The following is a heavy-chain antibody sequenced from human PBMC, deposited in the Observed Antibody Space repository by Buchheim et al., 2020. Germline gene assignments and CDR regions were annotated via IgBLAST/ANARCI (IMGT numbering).Heavy chain of an antibody. CDR1: GFTFSNAW. J-gene: IGHJ4*02. V-gene: IGHV3-15*01. Sequence: EVQLVESGGGLVKPGGSLRLSCAASGFTFSNAWMSWVRQAPGKGLEWVGRIKSKTDGGTTDYAAPVKGRFTISRDDSKNTLYLQMNSLKTEDTAVYYCTTDEGGRDIVVVPAAIQFDYWGQGTL. D-gene: IGHD2-2*02. CDR3: TTDEGGRDIVVVPAAIQFDY. CDR2: IKSKTDGGTT.